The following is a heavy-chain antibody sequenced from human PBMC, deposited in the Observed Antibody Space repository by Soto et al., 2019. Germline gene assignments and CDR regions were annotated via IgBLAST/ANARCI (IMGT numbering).Heavy chain of an antibody. V-gene: IGHV3-7*01. Sequence: QLVESGGGLVQPGGSLRLSCVTSGFTFTNYWVSWVRQAPGKGLEWVPSINGDGGENYYGYSVKGRFTVSRDHARKSVYLQLNSLRVEDTAVYSCASGVALDYWGQGTLVTVSS. D-gene: IGHD2-15*01. CDR3: ASGVALDY. CDR1: GFTFTNYW. J-gene: IGHJ4*02. CDR2: INGDGGEN.